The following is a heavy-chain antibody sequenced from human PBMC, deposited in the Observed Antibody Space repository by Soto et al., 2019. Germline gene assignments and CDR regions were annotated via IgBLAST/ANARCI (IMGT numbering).Heavy chain of an antibody. Sequence: GASVKLSFKTSVYTLTSYGISWVRHAPRQGVEWMGWISAYNGNTNYAQKFQGRVTMTTDTSTSTAYMELRSLRYDDTAVYYCARDRVTIFGVVKLWYFDLWGRGTLVTVSS. CDR3: ARDRVTIFGVVKLWYFDL. CDR1: VYTLTSYG. V-gene: IGHV1-18*01. D-gene: IGHD3-3*01. CDR2: ISAYNGNT. J-gene: IGHJ2*01.